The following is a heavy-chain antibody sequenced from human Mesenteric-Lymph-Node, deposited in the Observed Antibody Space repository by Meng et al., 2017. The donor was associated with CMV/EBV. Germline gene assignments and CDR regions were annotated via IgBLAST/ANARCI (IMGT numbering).Heavy chain of an antibody. J-gene: IGHJ4*02. D-gene: IGHD3-9*01. CDR3: ARDRDILTGPYYFDY. CDR1: GFPFLDSS. CDR2: IVDTGSTM. V-gene: IGHV3-11*04. Sequence: SGFPFLDSSLTLIRQAPGTGLAWVSYIVDTGSTMYYADSVKGRFAISRAHAKNSLYLQMNSLRAEDTAVYYCARDRDILTGPYYFDYWGQGTLVTVSS.